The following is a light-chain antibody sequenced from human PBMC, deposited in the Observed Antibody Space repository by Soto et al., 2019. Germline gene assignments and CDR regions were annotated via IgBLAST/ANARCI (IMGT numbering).Light chain of an antibody. V-gene: IGLV1-44*01. CDR3: AAWDDSLNGLL. Sequence: QSVLTQPTSASGTPGQRVTIFCSGSNSNIGSNTVNWYQQLPGTAPKLLIYSNNQRPSGVPDRFSGSKSGTSASLAISGLLSEDEADYYCAAWDDSLNGLLFGGGTKLTVL. CDR2: SNN. CDR1: NSNIGSNT. J-gene: IGLJ2*01.